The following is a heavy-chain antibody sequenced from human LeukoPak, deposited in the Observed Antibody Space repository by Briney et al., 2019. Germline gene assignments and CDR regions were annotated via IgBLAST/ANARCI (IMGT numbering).Heavy chain of an antibody. J-gene: IGHJ4*02. CDR3: ARLDYTVAPQFDY. Sequence: GGSLRLSCAASGFTFSNYWMSWVRQAPGKGLEWVANIKQDGSEKYYVDSVKGRFTISRDNAKNSLYLQMNSLRAEDTAVYYCARLDYTVAPQFDYWGQGTLVTVSS. V-gene: IGHV3-7*01. CDR2: IKQDGSEK. CDR1: GFTFSNYW. D-gene: IGHD4-23*01.